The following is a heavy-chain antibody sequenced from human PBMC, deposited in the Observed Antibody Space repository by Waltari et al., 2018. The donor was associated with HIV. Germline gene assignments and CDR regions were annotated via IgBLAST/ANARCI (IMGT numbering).Heavy chain of an antibody. CDR2: ITHSGST. V-gene: IGHV4-34*01. J-gene: IGHJ1*01. CDR1: CASFTDYS. D-gene: IGHD3-10*01. Sequence: QVRLPQWGAGLSKPSETLSLTCPVSCASFTDYSWPWIRQPPGKGLEWIGEITHSGSTNYNPSLRRRVMIVVDASKKQFSLKMSPMAAADTAMYYCAGSADYYGWGATEYFQDWGQGTLVT. CDR3: AGSADYYGWGATEYFQD.